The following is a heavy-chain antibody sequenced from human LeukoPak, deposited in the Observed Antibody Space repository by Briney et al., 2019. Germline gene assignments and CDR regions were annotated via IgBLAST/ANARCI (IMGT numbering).Heavy chain of an antibody. CDR1: GYTFTGYY. CDR2: INPNSGGT. Sequence: ASLKVTCKASGYTFTGYYMHWVRQAPGQGLQWMGWINPNSGGTNYAQKFQGRVTMTRDTSISTAYMELPRLRSDDTAVYYCARERLSDRTWFDPWGQGTLVTVSS. CDR3: ARERLSDRTWFDP. V-gene: IGHV1-2*02. J-gene: IGHJ5*02. D-gene: IGHD3-22*01.